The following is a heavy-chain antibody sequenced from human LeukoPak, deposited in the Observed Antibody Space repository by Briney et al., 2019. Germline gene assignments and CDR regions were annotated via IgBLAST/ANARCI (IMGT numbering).Heavy chain of an antibody. CDR3: ARDLYSGHEGNAFDI. Sequence: SVKVSCKASGGTFISYAIIWVRQAPGQGLEWMGRIIPILGIANYAQKFQGRVTIIADKSTSTAYMELSSLRSEDTAVYYCARDLYSGHEGNAFDIWGQGTMVTVSS. J-gene: IGHJ3*02. D-gene: IGHD5-12*01. V-gene: IGHV1-69*04. CDR1: GGTFISYA. CDR2: IIPILGIA.